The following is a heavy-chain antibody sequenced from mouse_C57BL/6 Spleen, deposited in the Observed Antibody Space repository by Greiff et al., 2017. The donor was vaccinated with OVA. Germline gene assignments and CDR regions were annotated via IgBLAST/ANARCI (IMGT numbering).Heavy chain of an antibody. CDR1: GFSFNTYA. D-gene: IGHD1-1*01. V-gene: IGHV10-1*01. CDR3: VISSSLRYYAMDY. Sequence: EVQGVESGGGLVQPKGSLKLSCAASGFSFNTYAMNWVRQAPGKGLEWVARIRSKSNNYATYYADSVKDRFTISRDDSESMLYLQMNNLKTEDTAMYYCVISSSLRYYAMDYWGQGTSVTVSS. J-gene: IGHJ4*01. CDR2: IRSKSNNYAT.